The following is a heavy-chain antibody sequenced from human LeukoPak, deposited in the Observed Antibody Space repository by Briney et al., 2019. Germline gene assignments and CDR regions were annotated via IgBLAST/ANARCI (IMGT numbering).Heavy chain of an antibody. V-gene: IGHV1-18*01. D-gene: IGHD3-3*01. Sequence: ASVKVSCKASGYTFTSYGISWVRQAPGQGLEWMGWISAYNGNTNYAQKLQGRVTMTTDTSTSTAYMELRSLRSDDTAVYYCARGWDYDFWSGYYRPSDYWGQGTLVTVSS. J-gene: IGHJ4*02. CDR2: ISAYNGNT. CDR1: GYTFTSYG. CDR3: ARGWDYDFWSGYYRPSDY.